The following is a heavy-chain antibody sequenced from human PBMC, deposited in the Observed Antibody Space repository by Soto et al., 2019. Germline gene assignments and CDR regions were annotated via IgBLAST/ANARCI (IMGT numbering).Heavy chain of an antibody. CDR2: IIPIFGTA. CDR1: GGTFSSYA. Sequence: QVQLVQSGAEVKKPGSSVKVSCKASGGTFSSYANSWVRQAPGQGLEWMGGIIPIFGTANYAQKFQGRVTITADESTSTAYMELSSLRSEDTAVYYCASSTGYCSSTSCSYNWFDPWGQGTLVTVSS. CDR3: ASSTGYCSSTSCSYNWFDP. J-gene: IGHJ5*02. D-gene: IGHD2-2*01. V-gene: IGHV1-69*01.